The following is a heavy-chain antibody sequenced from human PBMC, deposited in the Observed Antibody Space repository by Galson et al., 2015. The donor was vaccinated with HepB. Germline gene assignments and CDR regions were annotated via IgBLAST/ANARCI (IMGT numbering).Heavy chain of an antibody. V-gene: IGHV3-30-3*01. Sequence: SLRLSCAASGFTFSSYAMHWVRQAPGKGLEWVAVISYNGNNKYYADSVKGRFTISRDNSKNTLYLQMNSLRAEDTAVYFCARETDYYDSNNYYYNWFDPWGQGTLVTVSS. J-gene: IGHJ5*02. CDR3: ARETDYYDSNNYYYNWFDP. CDR2: ISYNGNNK. CDR1: GFTFSSYA. D-gene: IGHD3-22*01.